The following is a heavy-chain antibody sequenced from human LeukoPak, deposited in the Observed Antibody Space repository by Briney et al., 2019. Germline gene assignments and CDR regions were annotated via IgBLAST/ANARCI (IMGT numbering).Heavy chain of an antibody. CDR1: GFTFSSYA. J-gene: IGHJ6*03. CDR3: ARDSMNYYDSSGYYGYYYYYMDV. D-gene: IGHD3-22*01. CDR2: ISSNGGST. Sequence: PGGSLRLSCAASGFTFSSYAMHWVRQAPGKGLEYVSAISSNGGSTYYANSVKGRFTISRDNSKNTLYLQMGSLKAEDKAVYYCARDSMNYYDSSGYYGYYYYYMDVWGKGTTVTVSS. V-gene: IGHV3-64*01.